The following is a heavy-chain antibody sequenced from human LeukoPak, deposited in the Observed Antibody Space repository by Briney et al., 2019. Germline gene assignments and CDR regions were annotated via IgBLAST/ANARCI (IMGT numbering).Heavy chain of an antibody. J-gene: IGHJ5*02. V-gene: IGHV1-2*02. CDR3: ARGGVGATTYVWFDP. Sequence: ASVKVSCKASGYTFTGYYMHWVRQAPGQGLEWMGWINPNSGGTNYAQKFQGRVTMTRDTSISTAYMELSRLRSGDTAVYYCARGGVGATTYVWFDPWGQGTLVTVSS. CDR1: GYTFTGYY. D-gene: IGHD1-26*01. CDR2: INPNSGGT.